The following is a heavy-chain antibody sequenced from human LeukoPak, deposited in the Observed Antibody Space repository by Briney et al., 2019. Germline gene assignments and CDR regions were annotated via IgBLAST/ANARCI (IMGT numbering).Heavy chain of an antibody. V-gene: IGHV4-59*08. CDR3: ARQAAGTPIDY. D-gene: IGHD6-13*01. Sequence: SETLSLTCTVSGGSISSYYWSWIRQPPGKGLEWIGYIYYSGSTNYNPSLKSRVTISVDTSKNQFSLKLSSVTAADTAVYYCARQAAGTPIDYWGQGTLVTVSS. CDR1: GGSISSYY. CDR2: IYYSGST. J-gene: IGHJ4*02.